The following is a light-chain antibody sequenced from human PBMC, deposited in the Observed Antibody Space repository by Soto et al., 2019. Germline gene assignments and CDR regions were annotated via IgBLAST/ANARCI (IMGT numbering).Light chain of an antibody. CDR2: SNN. J-gene: IGLJ1*01. CDR1: SNDVGAYNY. Sequence: QSALTQPASVSGSPGQSITVSCTGTSNDVGAYNYVSWYQQHPGTAPKLLIYSNNQRPSGVPDRFSGSKSGTSASLAISGLQSEDEADYYCAAWDDSLNGYVFGTGTKLTVL. V-gene: IGLV1-44*01. CDR3: AAWDDSLNGYV.